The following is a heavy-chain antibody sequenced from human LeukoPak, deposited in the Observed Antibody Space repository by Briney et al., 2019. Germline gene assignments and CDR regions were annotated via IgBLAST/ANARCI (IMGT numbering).Heavy chain of an antibody. CDR1: GGSISGYY. V-gene: IGHV4-59*08. J-gene: IGHJ6*02. CDR2: IYYSGST. CDR3: ARQDSTHYYYYGMDV. Sequence: SETLSLTCTVSGGSISGYYWSWIRQPPGKGLEWIGYIYYSGSTNYNPSLKSRVTISVDTSKNQFSLKLSSVTAADTAVYYCARQDSTHYYYYGMDVWGQGTTVTVSS. D-gene: IGHD2-2*01.